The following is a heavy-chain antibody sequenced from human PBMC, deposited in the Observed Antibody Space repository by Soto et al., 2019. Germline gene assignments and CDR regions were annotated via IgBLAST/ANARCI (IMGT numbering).Heavy chain of an antibody. CDR1: GYTFTSYG. Sequence: ASVKVSCKASGYTFTSYGISWVRQAPGQGPEWMGWISGHNGNTNHPQSLQGRVTMTTDTSRNTAYMELRSLRSDDTAVYYCARHRFNYYDDTVYYYFDYWGQGTLVTV. D-gene: IGHD3-22*01. CDR3: ARHRFNYYDDTVYYYFDY. V-gene: IGHV1-18*04. J-gene: IGHJ4*02. CDR2: ISGHNGNT.